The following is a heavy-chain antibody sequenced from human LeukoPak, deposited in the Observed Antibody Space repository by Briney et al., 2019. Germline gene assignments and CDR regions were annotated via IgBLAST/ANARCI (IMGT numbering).Heavy chain of an antibody. CDR2: IKKDGSDK. Sequence: PGGSLRLSCAASGFIFNNYWMSWVRQAPGKGLEWVANIKKDGSDKYYLDSVKARFTISRDNAHNLLYLQMKYLRADDSAMYFCARDTRDSEYAIWDLRGQGSLIIVAS. CDR1: GFIFNNYW. D-gene: IGHD2-2*01. V-gene: IGHV3-7*03. J-gene: IGHJ5*02. CDR3: ARDTRDSEYAIWDL.